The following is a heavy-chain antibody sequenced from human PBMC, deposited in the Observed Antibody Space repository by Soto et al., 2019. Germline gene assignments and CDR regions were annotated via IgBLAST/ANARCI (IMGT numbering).Heavy chain of an antibody. V-gene: IGHV3-30*18. Sequence: QVQLVQSGGGVVQPGRSLRLSCAASRFTFSSYGMHWVRQAPGKGLEWVAFISYDGSNKYYADSVKGRFTISRGTSKNTLYRQMNSLRAEDTAVYYCAKDVELERPYGMDVWGQGTTVTVSS. D-gene: IGHD1-1*01. CDR1: RFTFSSYG. CDR2: ISYDGSNK. CDR3: AKDVELERPYGMDV. J-gene: IGHJ6*02.